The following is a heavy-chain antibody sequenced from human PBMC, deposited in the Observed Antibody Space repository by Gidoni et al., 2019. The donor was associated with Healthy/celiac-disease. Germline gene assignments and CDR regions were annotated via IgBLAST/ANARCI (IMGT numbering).Heavy chain of an antibody. V-gene: IGHV3-11*06. CDR1: GFTFSDYY. Sequence: QVKRVESGGSLVEPGADLGLSCAAAGFTFSDYYMSWIRPDHGKGLEWVSYISSSSSYTNYADSVTGRFTISRDNAKNSLSLQMNSLRAEDPAVYYCARYSLYGDYNWFAPWGQGTLVSVSS. CDR2: ISSSSSYT. D-gene: IGHD4-17*01. J-gene: IGHJ5*02. CDR3: ARYSLYGDYNWFAP.